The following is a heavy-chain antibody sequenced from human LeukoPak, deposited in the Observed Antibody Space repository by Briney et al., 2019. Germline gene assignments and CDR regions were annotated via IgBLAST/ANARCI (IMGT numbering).Heavy chain of an antibody. Sequence: GSSVKVSCKASGGTFSSYAISWVRQAPGQGLEWMGGIIPIFGTANYAQKFQGRVTITADESTSTAYMELSSLRSEDTAVYYCARESIAARPVGYFDYWGQGTLVTVSS. CDR1: GGTFSSYA. V-gene: IGHV1-69*01. CDR3: ARESIAARPVGYFDY. J-gene: IGHJ4*02. D-gene: IGHD6-6*01. CDR2: IIPIFGTA.